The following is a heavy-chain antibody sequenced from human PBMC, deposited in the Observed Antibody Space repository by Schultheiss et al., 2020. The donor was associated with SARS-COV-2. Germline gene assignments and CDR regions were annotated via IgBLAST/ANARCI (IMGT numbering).Heavy chain of an antibody. CDR1: GFTFSTSV. Sequence: GGSLRLSCAASGFTFSTSVMSWVRQAPGKGLEWVSSMSVSGSFTYYADSVKGRFTISRDNAKNSLYLQMNSLRAEDTAVYYCARGPTPYLPPDYWGQGTLVTVSS. D-gene: IGHD2/OR15-2a*01. V-gene: IGHV3-21*01. CDR3: ARGPTPYLPPDY. CDR2: MSVSGSFT. J-gene: IGHJ4*02.